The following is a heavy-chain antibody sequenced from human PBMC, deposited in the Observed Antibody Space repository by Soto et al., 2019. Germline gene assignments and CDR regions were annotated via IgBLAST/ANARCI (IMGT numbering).Heavy chain of an antibody. J-gene: IGHJ3*02. CDR3: ARENIVGATFGAGAFDI. CDR2: IYYSGST. V-gene: IGHV4-31*03. Sequence: SETLSLTCTVSGGSISSGGYYWSWIRQHPGKGLEWIGYIYYSGSTYYNPSLESRVTISVDTSKNQFSLKLSSVTAADTAVYYCARENIVGATFGAGAFDIWGQGTMVTVSS. D-gene: IGHD1-26*01. CDR1: GGSISSGGYY.